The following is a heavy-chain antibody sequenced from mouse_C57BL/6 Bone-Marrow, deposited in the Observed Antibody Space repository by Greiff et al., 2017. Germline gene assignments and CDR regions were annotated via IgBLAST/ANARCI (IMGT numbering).Heavy chain of an antibody. CDR2: IYPGNSDT. D-gene: IGHD1-1*01. CDR3: TSRFTTVVEGYFDY. Sequence: DVHLVESGTVLARPGASVKMSCKTSGYTFTSYWMHWVKQRPGQGLEWIGAIYPGNSDTSYNQKFKGKAKLTAVTSASTAYMELSSLTNEDSAVYYCTSRFTTVVEGYFDYWGQGTTLTVSS. V-gene: IGHV1-5*01. J-gene: IGHJ2*01. CDR1: GYTFTSYW.